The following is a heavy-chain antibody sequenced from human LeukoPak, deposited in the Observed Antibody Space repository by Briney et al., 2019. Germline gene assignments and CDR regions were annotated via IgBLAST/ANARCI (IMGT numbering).Heavy chain of an antibody. CDR2: ISYDGSNK. Sequence: GGSLRLSCAASGFTFSSYAMHWVRQAPGKGLEWVAVISYDGSNKYYADSVKGRFTISRDNSKNTLYLQMNSLRAEDTAVYYCAKGSKEVLFTRDHCMDVWGKGTTVTISS. V-gene: IGHV3-30*04. CDR1: GFTFSSYA. D-gene: IGHD3-3*01. CDR3: AKGSKEVLFTRDHCMDV. J-gene: IGHJ6*03.